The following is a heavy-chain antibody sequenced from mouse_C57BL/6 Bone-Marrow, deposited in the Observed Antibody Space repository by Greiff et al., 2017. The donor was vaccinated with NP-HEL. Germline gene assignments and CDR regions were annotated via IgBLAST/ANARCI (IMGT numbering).Heavy chain of an antibody. CDR1: GYTFTSYW. CDR2: IDPNSGGT. Sequence: QVQLQQPGAELVKPGASVKLSCKASGYTFTSYWMHWVKQRPGRGLEWIGRIDPNSGGTKYNEKFKSKATLTVDKPSSTAYMQLSSLTSEDSAVYYCAREGFITTVVATDFDVWGTGTTVTVSS. CDR3: AREGFITTVVATDFDV. V-gene: IGHV1-72*01. J-gene: IGHJ1*03. D-gene: IGHD1-1*01.